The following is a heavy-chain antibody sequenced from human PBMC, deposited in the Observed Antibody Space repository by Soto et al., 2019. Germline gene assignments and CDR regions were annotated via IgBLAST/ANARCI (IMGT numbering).Heavy chain of an antibody. D-gene: IGHD3-16*02. J-gene: IGHJ4*02. Sequence: EVQLLESGGGLVQPGGSLRLSCAASGFAFSSYAMSWVRQAPGKGLEWVSSISGSTSGTYYADAVKGRFTISRDNSNNPPYLQMNCLRAEDTAVYYCAKARRFIDPFDYWGQGALVTVSS. CDR2: ISGSTSGT. CDR1: GFAFSSYA. V-gene: IGHV3-23*01. CDR3: AKARRFIDPFDY.